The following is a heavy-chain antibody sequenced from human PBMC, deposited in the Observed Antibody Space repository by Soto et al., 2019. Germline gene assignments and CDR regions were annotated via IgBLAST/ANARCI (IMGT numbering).Heavy chain of an antibody. CDR1: GYSFTSYW. V-gene: IGHV5-51*01. D-gene: IGHD2-2*01. CDR2: ICPGDSDT. CDR3: ARHGGYCSSASCYPQSLYYYYYMDV. Sequence: EVQLVQSGAEVKKPGESLKISCKGSGYSFTSYWIGWVRQMPGKGLEWMGIICPGDSDTRYSPSFQGQVTISADKSISTVYLQWSSLMASDAAMYYCARHGGYCSSASCYPQSLYYYYYMDVWGKGTTVAVSS. J-gene: IGHJ6*03.